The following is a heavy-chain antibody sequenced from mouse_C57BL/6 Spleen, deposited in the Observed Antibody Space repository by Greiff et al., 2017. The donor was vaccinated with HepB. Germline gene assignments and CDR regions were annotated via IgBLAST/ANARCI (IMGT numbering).Heavy chain of an antibody. Sequence: EVQLQQSGAELVKPGASVKLSCTASGFNIKDYYMHWVKQRTEQGLEWIGRIDPEDGETKYAPKFQGKATITADTSSNTAYLQPSSRTSEETEEEEGERGREEEEEEDAMDYWGQGTSVTVSS. V-gene: IGHV14-2*01. J-gene: IGHJ4*01. CDR1: GFNIKDYY. CDR3: ERGREEEEEEDAMDY. CDR2: IDPEDGET.